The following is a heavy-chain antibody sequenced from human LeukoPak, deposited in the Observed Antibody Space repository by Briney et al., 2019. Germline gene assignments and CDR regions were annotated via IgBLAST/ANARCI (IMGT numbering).Heavy chain of an antibody. J-gene: IGHJ4*02. CDR3: AIFQGTYGDNENDY. V-gene: IGHV1-69*01. D-gene: IGHD4-17*01. CDR2: IIPMINTP. Sequence: SVKVSCKASGGTLRSYAITWVRQAPGKGLEWMGGIIPMINTPKYAQKFQGRVSITADESTSTGYMEVSSLRSEDTAVYYCAIFQGTYGDNENDYWGQGTLVTVSS. CDR1: GGTLRSYA.